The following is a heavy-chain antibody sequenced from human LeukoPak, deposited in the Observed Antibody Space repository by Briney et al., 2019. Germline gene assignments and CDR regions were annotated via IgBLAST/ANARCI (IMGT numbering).Heavy chain of an antibody. J-gene: IGHJ6*02. CDR3: ARENYYDSSGYSEGMGV. D-gene: IGHD3-22*01. CDR2: MYVSGTT. CDR1: GGSISDHY. V-gene: IGHV4-4*07. Sequence: SETLSLTCSVSGGSISDHYLSWIRKPAGKGLEWIGRMYVSGTTNYNPSLRSRVTMSMDTSKNQFSLRLTSVTAADTAVYYWARENYYDSSGYSEGMGVWGQGTTVTVS.